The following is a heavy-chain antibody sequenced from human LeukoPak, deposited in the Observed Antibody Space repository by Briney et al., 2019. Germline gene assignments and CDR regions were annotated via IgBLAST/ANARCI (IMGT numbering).Heavy chain of an antibody. CDR2: IYTSGST. V-gene: IGHV4-4*07. D-gene: IGHD5-12*01. Sequence: SETLSLTCTVSSGSLSTYYWNWIRQPAGKGLEWIGRIYTSGSTNYNPSLQSRVTMSVDASKNQFSLKLSSVTAADTAVYYCGRWSGNCYDYSWFDPWGQGTLVTVSS. CDR3: GRWSGNCYDYSWFDP. J-gene: IGHJ5*02. CDR1: SGSLSTYY.